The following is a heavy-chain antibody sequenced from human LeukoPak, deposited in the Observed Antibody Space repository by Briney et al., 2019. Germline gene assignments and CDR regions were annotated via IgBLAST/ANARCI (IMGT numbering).Heavy chain of an antibody. J-gene: IGHJ4*02. Sequence: GGSLRLSCAASGFTFSDSAMHWVRQASGKGLEWVARIRSKANSYATAYAASVTGRFTISRDDSKNTAYLQMSSLNTEDTVVYYCTREPRYYFDSWGQGTLVTVSS. V-gene: IGHV3-73*01. CDR2: IRSKANSYAT. CDR3: TREPRYYFDS. CDR1: GFTFSDSA.